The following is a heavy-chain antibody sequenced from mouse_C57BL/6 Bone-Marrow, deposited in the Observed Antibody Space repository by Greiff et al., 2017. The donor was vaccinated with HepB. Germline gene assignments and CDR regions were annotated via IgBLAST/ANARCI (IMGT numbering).Heavy chain of an antibody. CDR2: ISDGGSYT. V-gene: IGHV5-4*01. CDR1: GFTFSSYA. CDR3: ARDKKYCGSRFAY. Sequence: EVMLVESGGGLVKPGGSLKLSCAASGFTFSSYAMSWVRQTPEKRLEWVATISDGGSYTYYPDNVKGRFTISRDNAKNNLYLQMSHLKSEDTAMYYCARDKKYCGSRFAYWGQGTLVTVSA. D-gene: IGHD1-1*01. J-gene: IGHJ3*01.